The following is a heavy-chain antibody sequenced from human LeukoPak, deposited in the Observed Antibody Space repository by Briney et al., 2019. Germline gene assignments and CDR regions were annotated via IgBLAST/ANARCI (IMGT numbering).Heavy chain of an antibody. V-gene: IGHV1-2*02. CDR1: GYSLTAAYN. Sequence: ASLKVSCKASGYSLTAAYNIHRLRQAPGQGPEFMGWINPSSGDTRYAQKFQGRVTVTRDTVISTAYMELSSLTSDDTAVYFCARVPRGTYDYWGQGTLVTVSS. J-gene: IGHJ4*02. CDR3: ARVPRGTYDY. D-gene: IGHD5-12*01. CDR2: INPSSGDT.